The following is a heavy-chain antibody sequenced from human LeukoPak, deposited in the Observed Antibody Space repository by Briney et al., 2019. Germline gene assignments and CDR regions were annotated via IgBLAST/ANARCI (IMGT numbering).Heavy chain of an antibody. J-gene: IGHJ5*02. Sequence: GGSLRLSCAASGFTVSSNYMSWVRQAPGKGLEWVSGFSISGGITYYADSVKGRFTISRDNAKNSLYLQMNSLRAEDTAVYYCAREEGFDPWGQGTLVTVSS. CDR1: GFTVSSNY. CDR3: AREEGFDP. V-gene: IGHV3-21*01. CDR2: FSISGGIT.